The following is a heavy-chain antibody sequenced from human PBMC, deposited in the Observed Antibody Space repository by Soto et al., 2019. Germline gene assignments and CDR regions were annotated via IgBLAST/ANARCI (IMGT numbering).Heavy chain of an antibody. CDR1: GYTFTSYG. CDR3: ARAYCSGGSCYSVSSWFDP. D-gene: IGHD2-15*01. J-gene: IGHJ5*02. Sequence: QVQLVQSGAEVKKPGASVKVSCKASGYTFTSYGISWVRQAPGQGLEWMGWISAYNGNTNYAQKLQGRVTMTTDTSTSTAYRELRGLRSDDTAVYYCARAYCSGGSCYSVSSWFDPWGQGTLVTVSS. CDR2: ISAYNGNT. V-gene: IGHV1-18*01.